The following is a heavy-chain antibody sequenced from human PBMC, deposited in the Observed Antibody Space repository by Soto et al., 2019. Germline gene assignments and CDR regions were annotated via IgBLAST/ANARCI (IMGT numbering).Heavy chain of an antibody. V-gene: IGHV4-39*01. D-gene: IGHD1-7*01. CDR3: ARLELRWDAFDI. CDR1: GGSISSSSYY. Sequence: SETLSLTCTVSGGSISSSSYYWGWIRQPPGKGLEWIGSIYYSGSTYYNPSLKSRVTISVDTSKNQFSLKLSSVTAADTAVYYCARLELRWDAFDIWGQGTMVTVS. J-gene: IGHJ3*02. CDR2: IYYSGST.